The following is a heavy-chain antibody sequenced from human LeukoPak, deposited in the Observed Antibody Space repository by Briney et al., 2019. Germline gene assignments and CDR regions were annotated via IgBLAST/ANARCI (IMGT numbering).Heavy chain of an antibody. CDR2: ISGSGGST. CDR3: AKYDGFYYDSSGYCFDY. CDR1: GFTFSSYA. V-gene: IGHV3-23*01. D-gene: IGHD3-22*01. Sequence: PGGSLRLSCAASGFTFSSYAMSWVRQAPGKGLEWVSAISGSGGSTYYADSVKGRFTISRDNSKNTLYLQMNSLRAEDTAVYYCAKYDGFYYDSSGYCFDYWGQGTLVTVSS. J-gene: IGHJ4*02.